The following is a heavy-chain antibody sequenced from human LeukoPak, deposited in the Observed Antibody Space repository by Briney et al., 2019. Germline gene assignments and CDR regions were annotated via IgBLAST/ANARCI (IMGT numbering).Heavy chain of an antibody. D-gene: IGHD4-17*01. CDR3: ARNPFDGDLPKVFDY. Sequence: KPSETLSLTCAVYGGSFSGYYWSWIRQPPGKGLEWIGEINHSGSTNYNPSHKSRVTISVDTSKNQFSLKLSSVTAADTAVYYCARNPFDGDLPKVFDYWGQGTLVTVSS. J-gene: IGHJ4*02. V-gene: IGHV4-34*01. CDR2: INHSGST. CDR1: GGSFSGYY.